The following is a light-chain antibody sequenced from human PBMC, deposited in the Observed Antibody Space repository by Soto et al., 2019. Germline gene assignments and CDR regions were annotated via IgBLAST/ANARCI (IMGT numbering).Light chain of an antibody. CDR2: DSS. CDR3: QQFGDWPS. CDR1: QSVSSH. J-gene: IGKJ1*01. Sequence: EIRMTQSPAILSVSPGESATLSCRASQSVSSHVVWXKQTPGXXPXXLISDSSTRATGIPARFSGSGSGTDFPLTISSLQSDDSAIDDCQQFGDWPSFGLGTKVDIK. V-gene: IGKV3-15*01.